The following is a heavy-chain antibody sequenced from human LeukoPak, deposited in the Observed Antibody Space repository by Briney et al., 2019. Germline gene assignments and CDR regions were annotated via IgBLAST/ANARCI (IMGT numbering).Heavy chain of an antibody. D-gene: IGHD3-9*01. J-gene: IGHJ5*02. CDR3: ARGRVLRYFDWLSP. V-gene: IGHV1-69*05. CDR2: IIPIFGTA. Sequence: GASVNVSCKASGGTFSSYAISWVRQAPGQGLKWMGGIIPIFGTANYAQKFQGRVTITTDESTSTAYMELSSLRSEDTAVYYCARGRVLRYFDWLSPWGQGTLVTVSS. CDR1: GGTFSSYA.